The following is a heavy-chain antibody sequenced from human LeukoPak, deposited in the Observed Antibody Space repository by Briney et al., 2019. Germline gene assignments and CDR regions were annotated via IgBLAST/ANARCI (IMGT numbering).Heavy chain of an antibody. CDR3: ARDHLEGGYSYGWTTPTY. D-gene: IGHD5-18*01. V-gene: IGHV4-39*07. CDR2: ICYSGST. J-gene: IGHJ4*02. CDR1: GGSISSSSCY. Sequence: PSETLSLTCTVSGGSISSSSCYWGWLRQPPGKGLEWIGSICYSGSTYYNPSLKRRVTISIDTSKNQFSLRLGSVTAADTAVYYCARDHLEGGYSYGWTTPTYWGQGTLVTVSS.